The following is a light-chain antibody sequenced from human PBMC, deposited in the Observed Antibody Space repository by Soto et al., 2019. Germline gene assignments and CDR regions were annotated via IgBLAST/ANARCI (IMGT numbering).Light chain of an antibody. V-gene: IGLV2-14*01. Sequence: QSALTQPASVSASPGQSITISCTGTSSDVGGYNYVSWYQQHPGKAPKLMIYDVSNRPSGVSNRFSGSKSGDTASLTISGLQAEDEADYYCSSYASSSTAVVFGGGTKVTVL. J-gene: IGLJ2*01. CDR1: SSDVGGYNY. CDR3: SSYASSSTAVV. CDR2: DVS.